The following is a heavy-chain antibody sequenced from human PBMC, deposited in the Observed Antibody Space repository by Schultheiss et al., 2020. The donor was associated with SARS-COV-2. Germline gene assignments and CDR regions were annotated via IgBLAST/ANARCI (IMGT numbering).Heavy chain of an antibody. CDR2: INPNSGGT. D-gene: IGHD6-13*01. J-gene: IGHJ2*01. CDR3: ARGRRPDASSSWYWYFDL. Sequence: ASVKVSCKASGYTFTGYYMHWVRQAPGQGLEWMGWINPNSGGTNYAQKFQGRVTMTRDTSISTAYMELSRLRSDDTAVYYCARGRRPDASSSWYWYFDLWGRGTLVTVSS. V-gene: IGHV1-2*02. CDR1: GYTFTGYY.